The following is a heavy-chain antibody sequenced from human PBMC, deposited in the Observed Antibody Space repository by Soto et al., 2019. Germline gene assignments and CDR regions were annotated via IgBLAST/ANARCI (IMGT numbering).Heavy chain of an antibody. CDR3: AADHYYGSGSYYKTTKDYYYYGMDV. Sequence: SVKVSCKACGFTLTSSAVQWVRQARGQRLEWIGWIVVGSGNTNYAQKFQERVTITRDMSTSTAYMELSSLRSEDTAVYYCAADHYYGSGSYYKTTKDYYYYGMDVWGQGTTVTVSS. CDR1: GFTLTSSA. J-gene: IGHJ6*02. V-gene: IGHV1-58*01. CDR2: IVVGSGNT. D-gene: IGHD3-10*01.